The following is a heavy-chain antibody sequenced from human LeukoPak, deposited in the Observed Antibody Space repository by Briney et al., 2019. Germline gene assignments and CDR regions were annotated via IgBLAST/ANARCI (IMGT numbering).Heavy chain of an antibody. J-gene: IGHJ4*02. D-gene: IGHD3-16*01. CDR2: ISSGSDTI. CDR1: GFTFSNYR. CDR3: ARPVVLGAYLRGAYYFDS. Sequence: PGGSLRLSCAASGFTFSNYRMNWVRQGPGKGLEWVSYISSGSDTIYYADSVKGRFTISRDNAKNSLYLQMNSLRVEDMAVYYCARPVVLGAYLRGAYYFDSWGQGTLVTVSS. V-gene: IGHV3-48*01.